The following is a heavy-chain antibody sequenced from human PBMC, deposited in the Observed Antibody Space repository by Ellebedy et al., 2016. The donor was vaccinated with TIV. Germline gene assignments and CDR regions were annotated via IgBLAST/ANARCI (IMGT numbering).Heavy chain of an antibody. CDR2: TSSESIYT. J-gene: IGHJ4*02. CDR1: GFTFSNYY. D-gene: IGHD6-6*01. Sequence: PGGSLRLSCAASGFTFSNYYMSWIRQAPGKGPEWVSYTSSESIYTQYADSVEGRFTISRDNAKNLLYLQMNSLRAEDTAVYYCARYPRSSSYFDLWGQGTLVTVSS. CDR3: ARYPRSSSYFDL. V-gene: IGHV3-11*06.